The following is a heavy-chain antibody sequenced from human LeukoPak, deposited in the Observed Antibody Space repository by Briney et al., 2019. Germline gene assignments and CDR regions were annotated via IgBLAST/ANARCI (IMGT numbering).Heavy chain of an antibody. J-gene: IGHJ4*02. V-gene: IGHV1-8*01. Sequence: GASVKVSCRASGYTFTSYDINWVRQASGQGFEWMGWMNPNSGNTGYAQKFQGRVSLTTNTSTTTAYMELSRLRSEDTAVYYCARGSPKSAVRGKIPDYWGQGTLVTVSP. D-gene: IGHD4-17*01. CDR3: ARGSPKSAVRGKIPDY. CDR2: MNPNSGNT. CDR1: GYTFTSYD.